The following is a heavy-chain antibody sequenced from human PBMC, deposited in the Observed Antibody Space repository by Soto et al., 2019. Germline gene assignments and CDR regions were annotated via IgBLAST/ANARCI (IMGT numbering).Heavy chain of an antibody. CDR1: GFSFTSSA. CDR2: IVVGSGNT. CDR3: AAGIIVVVPAAPDY. V-gene: IGHV1-58*01. J-gene: IGHJ4*02. D-gene: IGHD2-2*01. Sequence: SVKVSFKASGFSFTSSAVQWVRQARGQRLEGIGWIVVGSGNTNYAQKFQERVTITRDMSTSTAYMELSSLRSEDTAVYYCAAGIIVVVPAAPDYWGQGTLVTVSS.